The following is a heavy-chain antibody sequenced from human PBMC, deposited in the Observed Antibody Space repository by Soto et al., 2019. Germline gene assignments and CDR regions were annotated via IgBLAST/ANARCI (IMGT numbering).Heavy chain of an antibody. CDR3: ARVWGGAFDI. CDR2: IYYSGST. V-gene: IGHV4-59*01. Sequence: SETLSLTCVFSGFSLSSYYWSWIRQPPGKGLEWIGYIYYSGSTNYNPSLKSRVTISVDTSKNQFSLKLSSVTAADTAVYYCARVWGGAFDIWGQGTMVTVSS. CDR1: GFSLSSYY. J-gene: IGHJ3*02. D-gene: IGHD3-10*01.